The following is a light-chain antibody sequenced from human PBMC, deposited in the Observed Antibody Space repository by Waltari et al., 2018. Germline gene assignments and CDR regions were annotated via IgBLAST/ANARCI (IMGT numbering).Light chain of an antibody. Sequence: EIVLTQSPGTLSLSPGERATLSCRASQRISRTFAWYQQKPGQAPRLLIYGASIRASGIPDKFSGTGSGTDFSLTINRLEPEDFAVYFCQHYVRLPATFGQGTKVEI. CDR1: QRISRTF. CDR2: GAS. J-gene: IGKJ1*01. CDR3: QHYVRLPAT. V-gene: IGKV3-20*01.